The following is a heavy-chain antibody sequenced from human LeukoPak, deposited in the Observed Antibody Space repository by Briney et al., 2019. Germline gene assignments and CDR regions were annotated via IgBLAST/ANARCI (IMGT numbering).Heavy chain of an antibody. CDR3: ARVTVTTLGYFDY. V-gene: IGHV3-21*01. J-gene: IGHJ4*02. CDR1: GFTFSSYS. Sequence: GGSLRLSCAASGFTFSSYSMNWVRQAPGKGLEWVSSISSSSSYIYYADSVKGRFTISRDNAKNSLYLQMNSLRAEDTAVYYCARVTVTTLGYFDYWGQGTLVTVSS. D-gene: IGHD4-17*01. CDR2: ISSSSSYI.